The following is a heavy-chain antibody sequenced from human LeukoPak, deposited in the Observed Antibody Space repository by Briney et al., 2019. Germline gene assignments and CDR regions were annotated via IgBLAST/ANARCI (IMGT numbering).Heavy chain of an antibody. CDR3: AREVRLGYFDY. J-gene: IGHJ4*02. V-gene: IGHV1-69*13. CDR1: GYTFTSYA. D-gene: IGHD4/OR15-4a*01. CDR2: IIPIFGTA. Sequence: SVKVSCKASGYTFTSYAISWVRQAPGQGLEWMGGIIPIFGTANYAQKFQGRVTITADESTSTAYMELSSLRSEDTAVYYCAREVRLGYFDYWGQGTLVTVSS.